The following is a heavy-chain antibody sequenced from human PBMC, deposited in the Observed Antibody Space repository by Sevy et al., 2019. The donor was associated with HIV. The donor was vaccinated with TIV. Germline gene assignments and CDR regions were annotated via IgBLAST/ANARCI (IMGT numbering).Heavy chain of an antibody. CDR1: GFTFSDYY. CDR2: ISSSGSTI. Sequence: GGSLRLSCAASGFTFSDYYMSWIRQAPGKGLEWVSYISSSGSTIYYADSVKGRFTISRDNAKNSLYLQMNSLRAEDTAVYYCAREGIAWRPIWNALDYWGQGTLVTVSS. V-gene: IGHV3-11*01. CDR3: AREGIAWRPIWNALDY. D-gene: IGHD1-1*01. J-gene: IGHJ4*02.